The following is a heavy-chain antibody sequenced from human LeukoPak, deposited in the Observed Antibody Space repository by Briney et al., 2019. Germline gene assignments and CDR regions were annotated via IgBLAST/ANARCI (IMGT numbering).Heavy chain of an antibody. J-gene: IGHJ6*02. CDR3: ATYTHWVAGDV. D-gene: IGHD3-16*01. CDR2: MNQDGSEK. V-gene: IGHV3-7*01. CDR1: GFTFSDSW. Sequence: GGSLRLSCAASGFTFSDSWMSWVRQAPGKGLEWVANMNQDGSEKDYVDSVKGRFTISRDNARNSMYLQMGSLRAEDTAVYYCATYTHWVAGDVWGQGTTVSVSS.